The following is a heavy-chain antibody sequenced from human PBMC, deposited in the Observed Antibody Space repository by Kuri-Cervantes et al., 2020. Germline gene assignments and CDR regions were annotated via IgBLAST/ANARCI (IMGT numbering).Heavy chain of an antibody. Sequence: AGSLRLSCAVSGFTFSSYDRNWVRQAAGKGLEWVGVISKDGSNKYYADSMKGRFTISSGNSKNTVYLQMTSLRSEDTAVYYCASDRGLLLLWFGETGYYYGMDVWGQGTTVTVSS. CDR1: GFTFSSYD. D-gene: IGHD3-10*01. CDR2: ISKDGSNK. J-gene: IGHJ6*02. CDR3: ASDRGLLLLWFGETGYYYGMDV. V-gene: IGHV3-30-3*01.